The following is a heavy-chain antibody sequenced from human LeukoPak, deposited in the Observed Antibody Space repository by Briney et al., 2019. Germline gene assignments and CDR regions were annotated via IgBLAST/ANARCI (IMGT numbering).Heavy chain of an antibody. V-gene: IGHV3-21*01. D-gene: IGHD5-18*01. CDR3: ARELSSSGYYFDS. CDR2: ISSSSAYI. J-gene: IGHJ4*02. Sequence: PGGSLRLSCEASGFSLTNYGMDWVRQAPGKGLEWASSISSSSAYIYYAASVRGRFTISRDNAKNSLYLQMNSLRAEDTAVYYCARELSSSGYYFDSWGQGNLVTVSS. CDR1: GFSLTNYG.